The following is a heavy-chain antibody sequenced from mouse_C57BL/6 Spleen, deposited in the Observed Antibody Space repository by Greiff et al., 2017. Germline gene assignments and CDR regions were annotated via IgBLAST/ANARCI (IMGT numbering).Heavy chain of an antibody. CDR3: ARFYYYGSSYGYYAMDY. CDR1: GYSFTDYN. J-gene: IGHJ4*01. CDR2: INPNYGTT. D-gene: IGHD1-1*01. Sequence: VQLQQSGPELVKPGASVKISCKASGYSFTDYNMNWVKQSTGKSLEWIGVINPNYGTTSYNQKFKGKATLTVDQSSSTAYMQLNSLTSEDSAVYYGARFYYYGSSYGYYAMDYWGQGTSVTVSS. V-gene: IGHV1-39*01.